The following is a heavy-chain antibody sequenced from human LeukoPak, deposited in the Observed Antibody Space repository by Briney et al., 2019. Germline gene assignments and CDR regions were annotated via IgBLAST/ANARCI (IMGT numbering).Heavy chain of an antibody. V-gene: IGHV1-2*02. J-gene: IGHJ4*02. CDR3: VRNVNRYGQFDH. CDR1: GYTLTDYY. Sequence: ASVKVSCKASGYTLTDYYIHWVRQAPGQGLEWMGWINPNSGATNYAQKFQGRVTMTIDTSMGTAYMELSRLTSDDTAVYFCVRNVNRYGQFDHWGQGILVTVSS. D-gene: IGHD1-14*01. CDR2: INPNSGAT.